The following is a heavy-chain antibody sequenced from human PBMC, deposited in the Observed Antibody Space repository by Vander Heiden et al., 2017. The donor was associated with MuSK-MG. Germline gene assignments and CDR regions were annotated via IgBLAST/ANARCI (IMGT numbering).Heavy chain of an antibody. D-gene: IGHD3-10*01. Sequence: EVQLVESGGGLVQPGGSLSLSCSASGFTFSSYVMYWVRQAPGKGLEYVSAISSNGGSTNYADSVKGRFTISRDNSKNTLYLQMSSMRAEDTAVYYCVKDCGPRGYDAFDIWGQGTMVTVSS. V-gene: IGHV3-64D*06. CDR3: VKDCGPRGYDAFDI. CDR2: ISSNGGST. J-gene: IGHJ3*02. CDR1: GFTFSSYV.